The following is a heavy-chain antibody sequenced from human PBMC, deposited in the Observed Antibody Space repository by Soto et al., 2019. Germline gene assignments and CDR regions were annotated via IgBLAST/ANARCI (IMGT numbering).Heavy chain of an antibody. V-gene: IGHV3-74*01. J-gene: IGHJ5*02. CDR3: AKDYDFLNWFDP. CDR1: GFTFSSYW. CDR2: INSDGSST. D-gene: IGHD3-3*01. Sequence: GGSLRLSCAASGFTFSSYWMHWVRQAPGKGLVWVSRINSDGSSTSYADSVKGRFTISRDNAKNTLYLQMNSLRAEDTAVYYCAKDYDFLNWFDPWGQGTLVTVS.